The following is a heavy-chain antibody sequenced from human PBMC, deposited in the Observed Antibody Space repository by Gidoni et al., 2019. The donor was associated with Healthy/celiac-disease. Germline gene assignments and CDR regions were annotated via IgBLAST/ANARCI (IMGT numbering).Heavy chain of an antibody. CDR3: TSEIQLSRYRGYYYGMDV. V-gene: IGHV3-49*03. CDR2: IRSKAYGGTT. Sequence: EVQLVESGGGLVQPGRSLRLSCTASGFTFGDYAMSWFRQAPGKGLEWVGFIRSKAYGGTTEYAASVKGRFTISRDDSKSIAYLQMNSLKTEDTAVYYCTSEIQLSRYRGYYYGMDVWGQGTTVTVSS. D-gene: IGHD5-18*01. J-gene: IGHJ6*02. CDR1: GFTFGDYA.